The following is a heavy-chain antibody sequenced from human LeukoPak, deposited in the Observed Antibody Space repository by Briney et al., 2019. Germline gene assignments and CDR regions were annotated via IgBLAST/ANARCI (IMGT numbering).Heavy chain of an antibody. J-gene: IGHJ6*02. D-gene: IGHD3-10*01. Sequence: PSETLSLTCIVSGGSISRSAYYWGWLRQPPGKGLEWIGSISDSGSTYYSPSLKSRVTISADTSKNQFSLKLRLVTAADTAVYYCARQDIWFGELVVWGQGTTVTVSS. CDR1: GGSISRSAYY. CDR3: ARQDIWFGELVV. V-gene: IGHV4-39*01. CDR2: ISDSGST.